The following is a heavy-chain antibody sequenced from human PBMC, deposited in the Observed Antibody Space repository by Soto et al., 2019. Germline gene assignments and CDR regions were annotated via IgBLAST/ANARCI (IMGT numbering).Heavy chain of an antibody. CDR1: GLTFTSYA. Sequence: QVHLVESGGGVVQAGRSLRLSCTASGLTFTSYAIHWARQAPGKGLEWVSLISEDGGNKYFAESVRGRFLVSRDNSKNTVYLQMNSLRPEDTAVYFCARRLTSTVSALGYWGQGTLVTVSS. J-gene: IGHJ4*02. D-gene: IGHD6-19*01. V-gene: IGHV3-30-3*01. CDR3: ARRLTSTVSALGY. CDR2: ISEDGGNK.